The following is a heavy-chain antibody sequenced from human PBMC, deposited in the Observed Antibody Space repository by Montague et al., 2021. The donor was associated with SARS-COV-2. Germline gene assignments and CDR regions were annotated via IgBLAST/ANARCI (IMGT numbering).Heavy chain of an antibody. CDR1: GFTFSSYW. Sequence: SQRLSCSASGFTFSSYWMSWVRQAPGKGLEWVANIEEDGSEKYYXDSVKGRFTISRDNAKNSLSLQMNSLRAEDTAVYYCARERQDSSGWSTYWYFDLWGRGTLVTVSS. CDR3: ARERQDSSGWSTYWYFDL. CDR2: IEEDGSEK. D-gene: IGHD6-19*01. V-gene: IGHV3-7*01. J-gene: IGHJ2*01.